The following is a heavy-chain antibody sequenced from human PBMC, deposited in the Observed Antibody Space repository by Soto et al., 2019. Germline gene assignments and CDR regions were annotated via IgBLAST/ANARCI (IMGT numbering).Heavy chain of an antibody. CDR2: ISGSGLEA. CDR1: GFSFSAYA. Sequence: GGSLRLSCAASGFSFSAYALTWVRQSPGKGLEWVATISGSGLEAYYADSVRGRFTISRDNSKNTLYLQMNSLRAEDTAVYYCAKDISPDTAMGYYYGMDVWGQGTTVTVSS. J-gene: IGHJ6*02. D-gene: IGHD5-18*01. V-gene: IGHV3-23*01. CDR3: AKDISPDTAMGYYYGMDV.